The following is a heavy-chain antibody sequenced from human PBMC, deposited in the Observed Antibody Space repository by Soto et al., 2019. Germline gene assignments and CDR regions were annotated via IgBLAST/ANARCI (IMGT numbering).Heavy chain of an antibody. CDR1: GFTFSSYG. D-gene: IGHD5-12*01. J-gene: IGHJ4*02. V-gene: IGHV3-30*18. CDR2: ISSDGTKK. CDR3: AKPGMATIRGGMGGWCYIEY. Sequence: GGSRRLSCAASGFTFSSYGMHWVRQAPGKGLELVALISSDGTKKYYVDSVKGRFTISRDNSKNTQYLQMNSLRAEDTAVYYCAKPGMATIRGGMGGWCYIEYWGPGSLVTVCS.